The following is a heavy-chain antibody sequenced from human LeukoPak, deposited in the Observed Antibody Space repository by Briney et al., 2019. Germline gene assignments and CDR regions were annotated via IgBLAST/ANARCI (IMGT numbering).Heavy chain of an antibody. V-gene: IGHV1-18*01. J-gene: IGHJ4*02. D-gene: IGHD6-19*01. CDR1: GYTFTSYG. CDR3: ARDGEKYSSGWFMSVGIDY. Sequence: ASVKVSCKASGYTFTSYGISWVRQAPGQGLEWMGWISAYNGNTNYAQKLQGRVTMTTDTSTSTAYMELRSLRSDDTAVHYCARDGEKYSSGWFMSVGIDYWGQGTLVTVSS. CDR2: ISAYNGNT.